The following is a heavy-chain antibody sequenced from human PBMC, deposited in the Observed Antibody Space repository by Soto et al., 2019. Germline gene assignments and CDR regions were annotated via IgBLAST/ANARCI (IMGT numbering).Heavy chain of an antibody. CDR3: AKDRSSSLDAMDV. CDR1: GFAFSVYG. J-gene: IGHJ6*02. D-gene: IGHD6-13*01. Sequence: GGSLRLSCAASGFAFSVYGMHWVRQAPGKGLEWVAVIWYDGTDNYYADSVKGRFTISRDNSKNTLYLQLNSLRADDTAVYYCAKDRSSSLDAMDVCGQGTTVTVSS. CDR2: IWYDGTDN. V-gene: IGHV3-33*06.